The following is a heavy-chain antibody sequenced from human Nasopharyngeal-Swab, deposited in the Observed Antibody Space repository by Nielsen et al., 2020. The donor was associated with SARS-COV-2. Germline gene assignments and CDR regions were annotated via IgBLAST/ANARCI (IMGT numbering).Heavy chain of an antibody. J-gene: IGHJ4*02. CDR2: INHSGST. V-gene: IGHV4-34*01. D-gene: IGHD2-2*01. CDR1: GGSFSGYY. Sequence: SETLSLTCAVYGGSFSGYYWSWIRQPPGKGLEWIGEINHSGSTNYNPSLKSRVTISVDTSKNQFSLKLSSVTAADTAVYYCARLLGYCSSTGCDYWGQGTLVTVSS. CDR3: ARLLGYCSSTGCDY.